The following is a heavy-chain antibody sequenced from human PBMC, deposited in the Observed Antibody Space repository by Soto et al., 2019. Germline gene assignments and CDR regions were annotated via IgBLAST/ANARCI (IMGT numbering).Heavy chain of an antibody. Sequence: GGSLRLSCAASGFTFSSYSMNWVRQAPGKGLEWVSYISSSSSTIYYADSVKGRFTISRDNAKNSLYLQMNSLRAEDTAVYYCARDFDYGDYYWGQGTLVTVSS. J-gene: IGHJ4*02. CDR3: ARDFDYGDYY. D-gene: IGHD4-17*01. CDR1: GFTFSSYS. V-gene: IGHV3-48*04. CDR2: ISSSSSTI.